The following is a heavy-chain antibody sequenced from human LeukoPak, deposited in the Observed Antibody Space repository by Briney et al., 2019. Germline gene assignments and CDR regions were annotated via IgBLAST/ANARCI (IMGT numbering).Heavy chain of an antibody. Sequence: PGRSLRLSCAVSGFTFSSYGMHWVRQAPGKGLEWVAVISYDGSNKYYADSVKGRFTISRDNSKNTLYLQMNSLRAEDTAVYYCAKDDGSGSYYKGYFDYWGQGTLVSVSS. V-gene: IGHV3-30*18. J-gene: IGHJ4*02. CDR2: ISYDGSNK. CDR1: GFTFSSYG. D-gene: IGHD3-10*01. CDR3: AKDDGSGSYYKGYFDY.